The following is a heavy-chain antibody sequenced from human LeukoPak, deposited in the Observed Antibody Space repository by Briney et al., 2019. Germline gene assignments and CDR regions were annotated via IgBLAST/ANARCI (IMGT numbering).Heavy chain of an antibody. Sequence: GGSLRLSCAASGFTFSSYSMNWVRQAPGKGLEWVSSISSSSSYIYYTDSVKGRFTISRDNAKNSLYLQMNSLRAEDTAVYYCARGLRTSGRAFDIWGQGTMVTVSS. CDR1: GFTFSSYS. D-gene: IGHD1-26*01. CDR2: ISSSSSYI. V-gene: IGHV3-21*01. CDR3: ARGLRTSGRAFDI. J-gene: IGHJ3*02.